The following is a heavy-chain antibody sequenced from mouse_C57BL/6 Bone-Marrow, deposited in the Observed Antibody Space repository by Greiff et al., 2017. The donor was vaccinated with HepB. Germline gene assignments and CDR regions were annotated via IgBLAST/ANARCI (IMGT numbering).Heavy chain of an antibody. J-gene: IGHJ2*01. Sequence: LQESGPGLVKPSQSLSLTCSVTGYSITSGYYWNWIRQFPGNKLEWMGYISYDGSNNYNPSLKNRISITRDTSKNQFFLKLNSVTTEDTATYYCARSSYYGSSFLFDYWGQGTTLTVSS. V-gene: IGHV3-6*01. CDR2: ISYDGSN. D-gene: IGHD1-1*01. CDR1: GYSITSGYY. CDR3: ARSSYYGSSFLFDY.